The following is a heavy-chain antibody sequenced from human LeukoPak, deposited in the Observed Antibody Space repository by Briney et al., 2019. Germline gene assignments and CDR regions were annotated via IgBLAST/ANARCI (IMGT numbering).Heavy chain of an antibody. Sequence: GGSLRLSCAASGFTFSSYAMSWVRQAPGKGLEWVSAISGSGGSTYYADSVKGRFTISRDNSKNTLHLQMNSLRAEDTAVYYCAKGPGGSGSYFDYWGQGTLVTVSS. V-gene: IGHV3-23*01. J-gene: IGHJ4*02. CDR3: AKGPGGSGSYFDY. CDR2: ISGSGGST. D-gene: IGHD3-10*01. CDR1: GFTFSSYA.